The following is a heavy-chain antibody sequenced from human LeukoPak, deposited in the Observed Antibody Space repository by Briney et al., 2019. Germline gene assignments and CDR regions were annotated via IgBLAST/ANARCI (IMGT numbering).Heavy chain of an antibody. Sequence: GASVKVSCKASGYTFTGYYMHWVRQAPGQGLEWMGWINPNSGGTNYAQKFQGRVTMTRDTSISTAYMELSRLRSDGTAVYYCARGMNSSSWFNFYYYYGMDVWGQGTTVTVSS. D-gene: IGHD6-13*01. J-gene: IGHJ6*02. CDR3: ARGMNSSSWFNFYYYYGMDV. CDR1: GYTFTGYY. V-gene: IGHV1-2*02. CDR2: INPNSGGT.